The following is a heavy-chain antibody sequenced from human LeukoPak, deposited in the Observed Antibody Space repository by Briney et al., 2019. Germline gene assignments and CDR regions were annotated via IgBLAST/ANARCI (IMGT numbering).Heavy chain of an antibody. D-gene: IGHD6-13*01. CDR3: ARGAEAETSPLDF. V-gene: IGHV1-2*02. CDR2: INPKSGAA. CDR1: GYTFTGYY. J-gene: IGHJ4*02. Sequence: ASVKVSCKPSGYTFTGYYMHWVRQAPGQGLEWLGWINPKSGAADYAQQFRGRVTMTRDTSINTDYMEMKRVTSDDTAVYFCARGAEAETSPLDFWGQGTLVIVS.